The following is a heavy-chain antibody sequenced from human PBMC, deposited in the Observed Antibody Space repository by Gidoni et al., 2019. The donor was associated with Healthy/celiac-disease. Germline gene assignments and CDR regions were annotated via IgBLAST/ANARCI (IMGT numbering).Heavy chain of an antibody. Sequence: EVQLVESGGGLVKPGGSLRLSCAASGFTFSNAWMSWVRQAPGKGLEWVGRIKSKTDGGTTDYAAPVKGRFTISRDDSKNTLYLQMNSLKTEDTAVYYCTTDAFHAGGSYPGYWGQGTLVTVSS. V-gene: IGHV3-15*01. CDR2: IKSKTDGGTT. CDR3: TTDAFHAGGSYPGY. J-gene: IGHJ4*02. CDR1: GFTFSNAW. D-gene: IGHD1-26*01.